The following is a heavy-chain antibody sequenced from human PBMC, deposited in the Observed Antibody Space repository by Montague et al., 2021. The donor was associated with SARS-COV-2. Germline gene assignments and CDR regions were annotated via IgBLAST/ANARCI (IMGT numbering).Heavy chain of an antibody. CDR3: ARSEFRYFDRPGMDV. V-gene: IGHV4-4*09. J-gene: IGHJ6*01. D-gene: IGHD3-9*01. CDR2: IDASGTT. Sequence: IDASGTTNYKPSLKSRVIISLDRSKNQFSLKLSSVIAADTAVYYCARSEFRYFDRPGMDVWGQGTTGNVS.